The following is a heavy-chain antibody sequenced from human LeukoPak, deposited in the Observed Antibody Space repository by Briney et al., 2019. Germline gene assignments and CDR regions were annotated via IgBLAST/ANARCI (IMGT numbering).Heavy chain of an antibody. CDR2: ISIGGRTQ. Sequence: KSGGSLRLSCAVSGFTVSTNSMSWVRQAPGKGLEWVSYISIGGRTQYYADSVKGRFTISRDNAKNSLYLQMNSLRAEDTAVYYCARDLSRYYNDYCGQGTLVTVSS. CDR1: GFTVSTNS. V-gene: IGHV3-11*04. J-gene: IGHJ4*02. CDR3: ARDLSRYYNDY.